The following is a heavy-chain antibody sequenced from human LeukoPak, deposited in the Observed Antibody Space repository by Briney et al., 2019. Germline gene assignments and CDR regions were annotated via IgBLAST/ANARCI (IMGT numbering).Heavy chain of an antibody. CDR2: ISWNSGSI. J-gene: IGHJ4*02. Sequence: PGGSLRLSCAASGFTFDDYATHWVRQAPGKGLEWVSGISWNSGSIGYADSVKGRFTISRDNAKNSLYLQMNSLRAEDTALYYCAKSWDSSGWYFDYWGQGTLVTVSS. CDR1: GFTFDDYA. D-gene: IGHD6-19*01. V-gene: IGHV3-9*01. CDR3: AKSWDSSGWYFDY.